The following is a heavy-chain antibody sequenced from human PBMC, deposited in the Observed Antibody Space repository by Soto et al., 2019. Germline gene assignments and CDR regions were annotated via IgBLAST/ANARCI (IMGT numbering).Heavy chain of an antibody. Sequence: QLLESGPGLVKPSETLSLTCTVSGGSISSSSYYWGWIRQPPGKGLEWIGSIYYSGSTYYNPSLKSRVTISVDTSKNQFYLKLSSVTAADTAVYYCARQGTYYYDSSGYEILDAFDIWGQGTMVTVSS. CDR3: ARQGTYYYDSSGYEILDAFDI. CDR2: IYYSGST. J-gene: IGHJ3*02. D-gene: IGHD3-22*01. V-gene: IGHV4-39*01. CDR1: GGSISSSSYY.